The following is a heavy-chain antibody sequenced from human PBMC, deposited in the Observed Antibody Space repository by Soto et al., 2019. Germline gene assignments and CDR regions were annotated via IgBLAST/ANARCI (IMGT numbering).Heavy chain of an antibody. D-gene: IGHD6-19*01. CDR2: ISAYNGNI. CDR1: GYTFTSYG. CDR3: ARDLAVGLVDY. V-gene: IGHV1-18*01. J-gene: IGHJ4*02. Sequence: QVQLVQSGAEVKKPGASVKVSCKASGYTFTSYGISWVRQAPGQGLEWMGWISAYNGNIKYAQKLQGRVTMTTDTSTSPAYMELRRLRSDDTAVYYCARDLAVGLVDYWGQGTLVTVSS.